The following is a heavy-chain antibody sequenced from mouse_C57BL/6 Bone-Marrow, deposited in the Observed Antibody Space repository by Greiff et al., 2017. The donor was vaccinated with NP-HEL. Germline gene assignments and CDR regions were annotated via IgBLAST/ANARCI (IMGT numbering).Heavy chain of an antibody. D-gene: IGHD3-2*02. CDR1: GYTFTSYT. V-gene: IGHV1-4*01. CDR3: ARAQATFYYAMDY. CDR2: INPSSGYT. J-gene: IGHJ4*01. Sequence: VKLQQSGAELARPGASVKMSCKASGYTFTSYTMHWVKQRPGQGLEWIGYINPSSGYTKYNQKFKDKATLTADKSSSTAYMRLSSLTSEDSAVYYCARAQATFYYAMDYWGQGTAVTVSS.